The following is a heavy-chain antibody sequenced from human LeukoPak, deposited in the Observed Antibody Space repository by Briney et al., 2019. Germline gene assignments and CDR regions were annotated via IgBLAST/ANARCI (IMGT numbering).Heavy chain of an antibody. CDR3: ARDGWDGDYHYY. J-gene: IGHJ4*02. CDR2: ISSSGSTI. Sequence: GGSLRLSCAASGFTFSDYYMSWIRQAPGKGLEWISYISSSGSTIYYADSVKGRFTISRDNAKNSLYLQMNNLRAEDTAVYYCARDGWDGDYHYYWGQGTLVTVSS. D-gene: IGHD4-17*01. CDR1: GFTFSDYY. V-gene: IGHV3-11*01.